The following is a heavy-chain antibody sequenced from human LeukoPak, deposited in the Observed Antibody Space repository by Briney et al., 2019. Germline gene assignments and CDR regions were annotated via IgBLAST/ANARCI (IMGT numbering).Heavy chain of an antibody. CDR1: GGTFSSYA. D-gene: IGHD3-3*01. J-gene: IGHJ6*03. Sequence: SVEVSCKASGGTFSSYAISWVRQAPGQGLGWMGGIIPIFGTANYAQKFQGRVTITADESTSTAYMELSSLRSEDTAVYYCARGGPYYDFWSGYYYYMDVWGKGTTVTVSS. CDR2: IIPIFGTA. CDR3: ARGGPYYDFWSGYYYYMDV. V-gene: IGHV1-69*13.